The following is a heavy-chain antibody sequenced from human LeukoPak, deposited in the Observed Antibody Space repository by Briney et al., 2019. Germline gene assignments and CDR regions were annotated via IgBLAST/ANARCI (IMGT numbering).Heavy chain of an antibody. D-gene: IGHD3/OR15-3a*01. Sequence: GASVKVSCKVSGYTLTELSMHWVRQAPGKGPEWMGGFDPEDGETIYAQKFQGRVTMTEDTSTDTAYMELSSLRSEDTAVYYCATPGLPSRYYYYMDVWGKGTTVTVSS. J-gene: IGHJ6*03. CDR3: ATPGLPSRYYYYMDV. CDR1: GYTLTELS. V-gene: IGHV1-24*01. CDR2: FDPEDGET.